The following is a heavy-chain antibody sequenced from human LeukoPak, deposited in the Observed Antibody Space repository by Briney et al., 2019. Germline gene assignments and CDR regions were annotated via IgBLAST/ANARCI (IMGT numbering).Heavy chain of an antibody. J-gene: IGHJ5*02. Sequence: SETLSLTCAVYGGSFSGYYWSWIRQPPGKGLEWIGGINHSGSTNYNPSLKSRVTISVDTSKNQFSLKLSSVTAADTAVYYCARRRGYSYGYYNWFDPWGQGTLVTVSS. CDR1: GGSFSGYY. D-gene: IGHD5-18*01. CDR2: INHSGST. V-gene: IGHV4-34*01. CDR3: ARRRGYSYGYYNWFDP.